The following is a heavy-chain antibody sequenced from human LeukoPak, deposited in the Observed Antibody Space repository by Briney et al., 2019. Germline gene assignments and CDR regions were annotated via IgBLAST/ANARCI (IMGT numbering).Heavy chain of an antibody. V-gene: IGHV3-30*18. CDR2: ISYDGSAR. Sequence: GGSLTLSCAASGFTFSSCAMHWLRPAPRKGPEWAAVISYDGSARYYADSVRARSTIARDDSKNTLYLQMNSLRAEDTAVYYCAKRATMSRATYDFDYWGHGTLVTVS. CDR3: AKRATMSRATYDFDY. J-gene: IGHJ4*01. CDR1: GFTFSSCA. D-gene: IGHD5-12*01.